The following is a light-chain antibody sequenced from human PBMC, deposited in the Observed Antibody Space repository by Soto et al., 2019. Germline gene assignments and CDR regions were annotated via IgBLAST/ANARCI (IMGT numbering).Light chain of an antibody. CDR2: GAS. J-gene: IGKJ1*01. Sequence: EIVLTQSPGTLSLSPGERATLSCRASQSVSNNYLAWYQQKPGQAPSLLIYGASNRATGIPDRISGSGSGTDFTITISRLEPEDFAVYYCQQYGSSGTFGQGTKVEIK. CDR1: QSVSNNY. V-gene: IGKV3-20*01. CDR3: QQYGSSGT.